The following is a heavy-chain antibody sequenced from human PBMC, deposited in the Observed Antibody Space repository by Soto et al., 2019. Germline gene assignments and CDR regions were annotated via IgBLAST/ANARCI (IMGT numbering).Heavy chain of an antibody. J-gene: IGHJ4*02. Sequence: QVQLQESGPGLMKPSQTLSLTCIVSGGSISSGGYYWSWIRQHPGKGLEWIGYIYYSGSTYYNPSLKSRVTISVDTSKNQFSLKLSSVTAADTAVYYCARDRPHYGSGSYAVESLDYWGQGTLVTVSS. V-gene: IGHV4-31*03. CDR1: GGSISSGGYY. CDR2: IYYSGST. CDR3: ARDRPHYGSGSYAVESLDY. D-gene: IGHD3-10*01.